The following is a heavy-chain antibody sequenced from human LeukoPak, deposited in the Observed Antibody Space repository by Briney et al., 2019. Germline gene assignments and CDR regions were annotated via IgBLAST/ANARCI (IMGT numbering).Heavy chain of an antibody. Sequence: ASVKVSCKSSGYSFTGYYIHWVRQAPGQGLEGMGWINPNNGGTNQVQKFQGRVTMTRDTSINTAYMEVSSLRSDDTAVYYCARYTNSGGDYWGQETLVTVSS. D-gene: IGHD2-2*02. V-gene: IGHV1-2*02. CDR1: GYSFTGYY. J-gene: IGHJ4*02. CDR2: INPNNGGT. CDR3: ARYTNSGGDY.